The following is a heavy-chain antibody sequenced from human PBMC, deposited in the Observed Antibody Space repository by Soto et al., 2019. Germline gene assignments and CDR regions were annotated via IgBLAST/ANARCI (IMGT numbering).Heavy chain of an antibody. D-gene: IGHD6-13*01. Sequence: SETLSLTCTVSGGSIISAGYNWILIRQHPGKGLEWIGSIYYSGSTYYSPSLKSRVTISVDTSKNQFSLKLSSVTAADTAVYYCARRERAAGTDWWFDLWGQGTLVTVSS. J-gene: IGHJ5*01. CDR3: ARRERAAGTDWWFDL. CDR2: IYYSGST. V-gene: IGHV4-39*01. CDR1: GGSIISAGYN.